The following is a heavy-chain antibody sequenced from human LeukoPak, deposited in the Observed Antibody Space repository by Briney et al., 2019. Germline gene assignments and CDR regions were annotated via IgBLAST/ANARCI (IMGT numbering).Heavy chain of an antibody. V-gene: IGHV3-21*01. D-gene: IGHD3-10*01. CDR2: IFPSSVEI. CDR3: ARAVTYFYGSVTYDWFDP. CDR1: GFTFSDFP. Sequence: GGSLRLSCAASGFTFSDFPMIWVRQAPGKGLEWVSTIFPSSVEIHYADSVKGRFTISRDNAKNTLYLQMNSLRAEDTAIYYCARAVTYFYGSVTYDWFDPWGQGTLVTVSS. J-gene: IGHJ5*02.